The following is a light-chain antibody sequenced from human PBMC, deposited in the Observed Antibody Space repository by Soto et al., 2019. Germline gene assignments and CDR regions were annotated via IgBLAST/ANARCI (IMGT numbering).Light chain of an antibody. Sequence: EIVLTQSPGTLYLSPGERAALSCRASRSLSSTSLAWYQQRPGQAPRLLIYDASSRATGIPDRFSGSGSGTDFTLTINRLEPDDFAVYYCQQYGSSPRTFGQGTKVEI. CDR1: RSLSSTS. J-gene: IGKJ1*01. CDR3: QQYGSSPRT. V-gene: IGKV3-20*01. CDR2: DAS.